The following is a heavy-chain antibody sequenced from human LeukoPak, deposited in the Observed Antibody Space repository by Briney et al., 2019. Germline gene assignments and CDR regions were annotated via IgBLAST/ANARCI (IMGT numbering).Heavy chain of an antibody. CDR1: GFTFSSFA. V-gene: IGHV3-23*01. CDR2: ITGSGSGA. CDR3: AKEPYSGSIFDS. D-gene: IGHD1-26*01. Sequence: PGGSLRLSCAASGFTFSSFAINWVRQAPGKGLEWVSVITGSGSGADYADSVKGRFTISRDNPKSTLYLQMNSLRAEDTAVYYCAKEPYSGSIFDSWGQGTLVTVSS. J-gene: IGHJ4*02.